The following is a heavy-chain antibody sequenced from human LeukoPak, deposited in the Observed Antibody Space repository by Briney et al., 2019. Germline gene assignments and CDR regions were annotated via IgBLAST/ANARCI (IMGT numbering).Heavy chain of an antibody. J-gene: IGHJ4*02. CDR2: ISYDGSNK. V-gene: IGHV3-30*04. Sequence: GGSLRLSCAASGFTFSSYAMHWVRQAPGKGLEWVAVISYDGSNKYYADSVKGRFTISRDNSKNTLYLQMNSLRAEDTAVYYCATQTAAGTGGLDYWGQGTLVTVSS. CDR1: GFTFSSYA. D-gene: IGHD6-13*01. CDR3: ATQTAAGTGGLDY.